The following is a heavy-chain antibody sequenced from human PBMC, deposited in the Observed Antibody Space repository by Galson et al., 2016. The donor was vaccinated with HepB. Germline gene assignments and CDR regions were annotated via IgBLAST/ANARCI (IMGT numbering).Heavy chain of an antibody. Sequence: SLRLSCAASGFTVSNNYMSWVRQAPGKGLEGVSVMYSGGRTHYADSVKGRFTISRDSSKNTLYLQMNSLRNEDTAVYYCASSPGAGLWGQGTLGTVSS. CDR3: ASSPGAGL. CDR2: MYSGGRT. J-gene: IGHJ4*02. V-gene: IGHV3-53*01. D-gene: IGHD1-26*01. CDR1: GFTVSNNY.